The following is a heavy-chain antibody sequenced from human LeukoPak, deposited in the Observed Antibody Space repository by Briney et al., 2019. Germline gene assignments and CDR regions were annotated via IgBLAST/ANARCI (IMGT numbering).Heavy chain of an antibody. CDR2: INHSGST. Sequence: SETLSLTCAVYGGSFSGYYWSWIRQPPGKGLEWIGKINHSGSTNYNPSLKSRVTISVDTSKNQFSLKLSSVTAADTAVYYCARAGLRYFDWLLYFSSWGQGTLVTVSS. D-gene: IGHD3-9*01. J-gene: IGHJ4*02. V-gene: IGHV4-34*01. CDR1: GGSFSGYY. CDR3: ARAGLRYFDWLLYFSS.